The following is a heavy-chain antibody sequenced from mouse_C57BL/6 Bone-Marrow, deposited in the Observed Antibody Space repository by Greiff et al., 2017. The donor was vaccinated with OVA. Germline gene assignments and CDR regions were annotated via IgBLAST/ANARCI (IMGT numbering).Heavy chain of an antibody. CDR3: TTMSTRSSYAMDY. V-gene: IGHV14-4*01. CDR2: IDPENGDT. CDR1: GFNIKDDY. D-gene: IGHD1-1*01. Sequence: EVKLQQSGAELVRPGASVKLSCTASGFNIKDDYMHWVKQRPEQGLEWIGWIDPENGDTEYASKFQGKATITADTSSNTASLQLSSLTSEDTAVYYSTTMSTRSSYAMDYWGQGTSVTVSS. J-gene: IGHJ4*01.